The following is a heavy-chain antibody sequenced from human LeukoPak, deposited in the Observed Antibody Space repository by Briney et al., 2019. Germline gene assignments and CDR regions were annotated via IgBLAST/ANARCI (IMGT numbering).Heavy chain of an antibody. V-gene: IGHV4-59*01. CDR2: ISYTGST. CDR3: ARDDYRGVTNFDP. D-gene: IGHD3-10*01. J-gene: IGHJ5*02. Sequence: PSETLSLTCTVSGGSISPYFWSWFRQPSGKGLEWIGYISYTGSTIYSPSLKSRVTISVDTSKNQFPLQLTSVTAADTAVYYCARDDYRGVTNFDPWGQGTLVTVSS. CDR1: GGSISPYF.